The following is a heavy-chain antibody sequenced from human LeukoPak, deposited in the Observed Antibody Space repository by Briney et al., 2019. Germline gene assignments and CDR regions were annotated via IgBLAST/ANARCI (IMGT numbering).Heavy chain of an antibody. V-gene: IGHV3-21*01. Sequence: TGGSLRLSCAASGFTFSSYSMNWVRQAPGKGLEWVSSISSSSSYIYYADSVKGRFTISRDNAKNSLYLQMNSLRAEDTAVYYCARGSRGYSYGYLVDYWGQGTLVTVSS. CDR2: ISSSSSYI. J-gene: IGHJ4*02. CDR1: GFTFSSYS. D-gene: IGHD5-18*01. CDR3: ARGSRGYSYGYLVDY.